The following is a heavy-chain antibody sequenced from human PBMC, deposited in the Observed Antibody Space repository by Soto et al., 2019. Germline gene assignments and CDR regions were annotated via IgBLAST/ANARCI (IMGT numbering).Heavy chain of an antibody. CDR1: GYSFTSYW. D-gene: IGHD3-9*01. V-gene: IGHV5-51*01. J-gene: IGHJ6*02. Sequence: GESLKISCKGSGYSFTSYWIAWVRQMPGEGLECMGIIYPGDSDTRYSPSFQGQVTISRDNSKNTLYLQMNSVRAEDTAVYYWAKGESYYDIWTGYYRPHGMDVWGQGTTVTVSS. CDR3: AKGESYYDIWTGYYRPHGMDV. CDR2: IYPGDSDT.